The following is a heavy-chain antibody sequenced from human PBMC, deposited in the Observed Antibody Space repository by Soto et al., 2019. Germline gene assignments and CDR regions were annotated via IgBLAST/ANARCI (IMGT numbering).Heavy chain of an antibody. V-gene: IGHV3-33*01. CDR2: IWYDGSNK. D-gene: IGHD6-19*01. Sequence: QVQLVESGGGVVQPGRSLRLSCAASGFTFSSYGMHWVRQAPGKGLEWVAVIWYDGSNKYYADSVKGRFTISRDNSKNTLYLQMNSLRAEDTAVCYCARSSGWHHDYFQHWGQGTLVTVSS. J-gene: IGHJ1*01. CDR1: GFTFSSYG. CDR3: ARSSGWHHDYFQH.